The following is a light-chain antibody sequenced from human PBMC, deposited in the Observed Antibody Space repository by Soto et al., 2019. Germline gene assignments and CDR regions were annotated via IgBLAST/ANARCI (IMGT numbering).Light chain of an antibody. J-gene: IGKJ3*01. CDR1: QSINIY. Sequence: DIHMTQSPSSLSASVGDRVTITCRASQSINIYLNWYQQKPGKAPTLLIYAASNLQSGVPSRFSSIGSGPVFTLTITRLQHEDFATSFCQQSYTPVFTFGPGANVDF. CDR2: AAS. CDR3: QQSYTPVFT. V-gene: IGKV1-39*01.